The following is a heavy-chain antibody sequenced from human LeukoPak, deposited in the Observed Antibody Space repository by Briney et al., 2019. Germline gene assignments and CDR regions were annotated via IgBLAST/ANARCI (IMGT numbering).Heavy chain of an antibody. V-gene: IGHV3-30*02. J-gene: IGHJ4*02. D-gene: IGHD1-26*01. Sequence: GGSLKLSCAASGFTFSSYGMHWARQAPGKGLEWVAFIRYDGSNKYYADSVKGRFTISRDNSKNTLYLQMNSLRVEDTAVYYCAKRHIVGATPYFDYWGQGTLVTVSS. CDR1: GFTFSSYG. CDR2: IRYDGSNK. CDR3: AKRHIVGATPYFDY.